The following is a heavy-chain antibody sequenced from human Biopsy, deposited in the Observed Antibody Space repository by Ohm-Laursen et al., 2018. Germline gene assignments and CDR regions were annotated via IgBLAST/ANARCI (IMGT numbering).Heavy chain of an antibody. V-gene: IGHV1-24*01. CDR3: AADINVWNVNY. D-gene: IGHD1-1*01. CDR1: GYTLNELS. CDR2: FAPENGKT. Sequence: ASVKVSCKVSGYTLNELSMHWVRQVPGKGLEWMGGFAPENGKTVYAQDFQARVSLTEDTSTDTAYMELRSLRSEDTAVYYCAADINVWNVNYWGQGTQVTVSS. J-gene: IGHJ4*02.